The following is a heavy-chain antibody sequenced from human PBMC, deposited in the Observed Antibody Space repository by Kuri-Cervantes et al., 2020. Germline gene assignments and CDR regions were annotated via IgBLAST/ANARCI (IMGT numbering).Heavy chain of an antibody. CDR1: SGSISSYIFY. D-gene: IGHD1-26*01. J-gene: IGHJ4*02. CDR2: INHSGST. V-gene: IGHV4-39*07. CDR3: ARGQGGHFDY. Sequence: SETLSLTCTVSSGSISSYIFYWVWIRQPPGKGLEWIGEINHSGSTNYNPSLKSRVTISVDTSKNQFSLKLSSVTAADTAVYYCARGQGGHFDYWGQGTLVTVSS.